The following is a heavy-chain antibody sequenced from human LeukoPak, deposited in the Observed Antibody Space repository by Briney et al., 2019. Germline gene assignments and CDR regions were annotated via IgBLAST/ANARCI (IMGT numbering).Heavy chain of an antibody. V-gene: IGHV1-24*01. CDR1: GYTFTSYD. CDR2: FDPEDGET. D-gene: IGHD3-3*01. Sequence: ASVKVSCKASGYTFTSYDINWVRQAPGKGLEWMGGFDPEDGETIYAQKFQGRVTMTEDTSTDTAYMELSSLRSEDTAVYYCATAPRITIFGVVISPPTHFDCWGQGTLVTVSS. CDR3: ATAPRITIFGVVISPPTHFDC. J-gene: IGHJ4*02.